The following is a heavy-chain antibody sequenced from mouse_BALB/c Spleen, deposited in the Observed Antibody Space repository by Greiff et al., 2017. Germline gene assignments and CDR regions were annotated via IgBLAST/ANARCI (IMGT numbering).Heavy chain of an antibody. J-gene: IGHJ1*01. CDR2: INPSNGGT. V-gene: IGHV1S81*02. Sequence: VQLQQSGAELVKPGASVKLSCKASGYTFTSYYMYWVKQRPGQGLEWIGEINPSNGGTNFNEKFKSKATLTVDKSSSTAYMQLSSLTSEDSAVYYCTRSTMITDWYFDVWGAGTTVTVSS. CDR1: GYTFTSYY. D-gene: IGHD2-4*01. CDR3: TRSTMITDWYFDV.